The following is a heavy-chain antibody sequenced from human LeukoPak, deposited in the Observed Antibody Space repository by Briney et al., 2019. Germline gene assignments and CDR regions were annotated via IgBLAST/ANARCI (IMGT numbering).Heavy chain of an antibody. CDR1: GFTFSSYG. CDR3: ARGRSHYGGNSGLRGYYGMDV. J-gene: IGHJ6*02. D-gene: IGHD4-23*01. CDR2: IWYDGSNK. Sequence: GGSLRLSCAASGFTFSSYGMHWVRQAPGKGLEWVAVIWYDGSNKYYADSVKGRFTISRDNSKNTLYLQMNSLRAEDTAVYYCARGRSHYGGNSGLRGYYGMDVWGQGTTVTVSS. V-gene: IGHV3-33*01.